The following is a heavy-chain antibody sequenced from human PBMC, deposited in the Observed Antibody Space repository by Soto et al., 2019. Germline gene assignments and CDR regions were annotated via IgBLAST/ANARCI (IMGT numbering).Heavy chain of an antibody. CDR1: GGSISSYY. CDR2: IYYSGST. J-gene: IGHJ4*02. V-gene: IGHV4-59*01. D-gene: IGHD2-8*01. CDR3: ARFALYCTNGVCYAPRYFDY. Sequence: TLSLTCTVSGGSISSYYWSWIRQPPGKGLEWIGYIYYSGSTNYNPSLKSRVTISVDTSKNQFSLKLSSVTAADTAVYYCARFALYCTNGVCYAPRYFDYWGQGTLVTVSS.